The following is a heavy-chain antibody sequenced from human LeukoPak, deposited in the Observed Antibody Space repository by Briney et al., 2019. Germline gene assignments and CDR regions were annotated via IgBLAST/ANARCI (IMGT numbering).Heavy chain of an antibody. V-gene: IGHV1-18*01. CDR1: GYTFTSYG. CDR3: ARESPSGITMVRVHFDY. D-gene: IGHD3-10*01. Sequence: ASVKVSCKASGYTFTSYGISWVRQAPGQGLEWMGWISAYNGNTNYAQKLQGRVTMTTDTSTSTAYMELRSLRSDDTAVYYCARESPSGITMVRVHFDYWGQGTLVTVSS. J-gene: IGHJ4*02. CDR2: ISAYNGNT.